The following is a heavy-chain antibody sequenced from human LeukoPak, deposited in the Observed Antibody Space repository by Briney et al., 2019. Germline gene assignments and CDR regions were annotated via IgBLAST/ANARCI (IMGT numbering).Heavy chain of an antibody. CDR2: LSDDGSNK. Sequence: GRSLRLSCAASGFTFSSYGMHWVRQAPGKGLEWVAALSDDGSNKYYADSVKGRFTISRDNSKNTAYLQMNSLRAEDTAVYYCAKDLENYYDSSGYVDYWGQGTLVTVSS. V-gene: IGHV3-30*18. J-gene: IGHJ4*02. D-gene: IGHD3-22*01. CDR1: GFTFSSYG. CDR3: AKDLENYYDSSGYVDY.